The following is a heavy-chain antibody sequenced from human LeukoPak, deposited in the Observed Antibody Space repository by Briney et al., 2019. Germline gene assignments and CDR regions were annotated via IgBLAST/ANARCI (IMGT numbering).Heavy chain of an antibody. V-gene: IGHV3-53*01. D-gene: IGHD3-16*01. CDR3: ARVVWGQLTYYFDY. CDR2: IYSGGST. Sequence: GGSLRLSCTVSGFTVSSNSMSWVRQAPGKGLEWVSFIYSGGSTHNSDSVKGRFTISRDNSKNTLYLQMNSLRAEDTAVYYCARVVWGQLTYYFDYWGQGTLVTVSS. J-gene: IGHJ4*02. CDR1: GFTVSSNS.